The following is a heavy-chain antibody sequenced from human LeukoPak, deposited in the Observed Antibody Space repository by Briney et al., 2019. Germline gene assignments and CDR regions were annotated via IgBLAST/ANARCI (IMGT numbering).Heavy chain of an antibody. D-gene: IGHD3-22*01. CDR3: ARTVRADTGGYGQFDS. V-gene: IGHV1-2*02. J-gene: IGHJ4*02. CDR2: INPNNGVT. CDR1: GYTFTAYY. Sequence: VASVRVSCETSGYTFTAYYIHWVRQAPGQGREWMGWINPNNGVTEFAQTFEDRLPMTSDTSVSTAFMELSSVRSDDTAVYFCARTVRADTGGYGQFDSWGQGTQVTVSS.